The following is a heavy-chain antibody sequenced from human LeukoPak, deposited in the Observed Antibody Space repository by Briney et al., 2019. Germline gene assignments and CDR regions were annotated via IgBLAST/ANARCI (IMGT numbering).Heavy chain of an antibody. Sequence: SETLSLTCTVSSGSISSRNYCWGWIRQPPGKGLEWIGSINYSGSTYYNPSLKSRVTISADTSKNQFSLKLTSVTAADTAVYYCARDQRFSGYYPKGLGWFDPWGQGTLVTVSS. J-gene: IGHJ5*02. CDR2: INYSGST. CDR3: ARDQRFSGYYPKGLGWFDP. CDR1: SGSISSRNYC. D-gene: IGHD3-22*01. V-gene: IGHV4-39*07.